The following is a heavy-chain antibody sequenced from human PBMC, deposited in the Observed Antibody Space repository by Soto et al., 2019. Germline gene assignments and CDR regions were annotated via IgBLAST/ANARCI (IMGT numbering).Heavy chain of an antibody. D-gene: IGHD1-26*01. CDR3: ARTLVGARAGYFDY. Sequence: SETLSLTCTVSGGSVSSGSYYWSWIRQPPGKRLEWIGYLYYSGSTNYNPSLKSRVTISVDTSKNRLSLKFSSVTAADTAVYYFARTLVGARAGYFDYWGRGTPVTVYS. V-gene: IGHV4-61*01. CDR2: LYYSGST. CDR1: GGSVSSGSYY. J-gene: IGHJ4*02.